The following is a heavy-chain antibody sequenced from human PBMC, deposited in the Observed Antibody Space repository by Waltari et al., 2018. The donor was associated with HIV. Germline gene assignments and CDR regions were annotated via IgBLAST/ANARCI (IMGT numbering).Heavy chain of an antibody. J-gene: IGHJ5*02. Sequence: EVRLLESGGGLVRPGGSLRLSCAASGFRFSVYNLNWVRQGPGKGLEWFASIGSLQNFIHYADSVKGRFTVSRDNAKNSRYLQMNSLTAEDTAVYYCARGPSSGWSWFDPWGQGTLVTVSS. V-gene: IGHV3-21*01. CDR1: GFRFSVYN. CDR2: IGSLQNFI. CDR3: ARGPSSGWSWFDP. D-gene: IGHD6-19*01.